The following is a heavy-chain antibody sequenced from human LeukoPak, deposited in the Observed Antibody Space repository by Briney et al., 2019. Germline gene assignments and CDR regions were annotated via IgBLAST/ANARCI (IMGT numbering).Heavy chain of an antibody. J-gene: IGHJ4*02. D-gene: IGHD4-11*01. CDR1: GGSISSGSYY. V-gene: IGHV4-61*02. CDR3: ARGYSNSVLFDY. CDR2: IYTSGST. Sequence: PSETLSLTCTVSGGSISSGSYYWSWIRQPAGKGLEWIGRIYTSGSTNYNPSLKSRVTISVDTSKNQFSLKLSSVTAADTAVYYCARGYSNSVLFDYWGQGTLVTVSS.